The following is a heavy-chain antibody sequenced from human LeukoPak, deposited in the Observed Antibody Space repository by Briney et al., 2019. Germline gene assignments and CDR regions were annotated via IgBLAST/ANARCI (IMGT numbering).Heavy chain of an antibody. Sequence: GGSLRLSCEASGFTFSRYDMSWVRKAPGKGLEWVAAITGGGGSTFYADSVKGRFTISRDNSRNTLHLQMNSLRAEDTAVYYCAKDGINSGTYHKFFDYWGQGTLVTVSS. V-gene: IGHV3-23*01. CDR3: AKDGINSGTYHKFFDY. D-gene: IGHD1-26*01. CDR1: GFTFSRYD. CDR2: ITGGGGST. J-gene: IGHJ4*02.